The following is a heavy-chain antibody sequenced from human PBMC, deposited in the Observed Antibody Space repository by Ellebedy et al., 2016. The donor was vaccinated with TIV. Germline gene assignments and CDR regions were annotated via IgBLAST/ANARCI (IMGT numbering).Heavy chain of an antibody. CDR2: INHSGTT. D-gene: IGHD3-16*01. Sequence: MPSETLSLTCAVSGGSFNPFYRSWIRQPPGKGLVWIGEINHSGTTTYSPSLRSRATISLDTSKNRVSLEVTSVTAADTAIYYCVWGSYYDYWGQGTLVSVSS. CDR3: VWGSYYDY. J-gene: IGHJ4*02. CDR1: GGSFNPFY. V-gene: IGHV4-34*01.